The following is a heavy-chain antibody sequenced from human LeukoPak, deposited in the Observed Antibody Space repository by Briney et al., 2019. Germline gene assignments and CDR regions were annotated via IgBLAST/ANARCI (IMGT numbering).Heavy chain of an antibody. D-gene: IGHD2-15*01. J-gene: IGHJ4*02. CDR1: GGSFSGYY. CDR3: ARAGGYCSGGSCYYWYFDY. Sequence: SETLSLTCAVYGGSFSGYYWSWIRQPPGKGLEWIGEIHHSGSTNYNPSLKSRVTISVDTSKNQFSLKLSSVTAADTAVYYCARAGGYCSGGSCYYWYFDYWGQGTLVTVSS. CDR2: IHHSGST. V-gene: IGHV4-34*01.